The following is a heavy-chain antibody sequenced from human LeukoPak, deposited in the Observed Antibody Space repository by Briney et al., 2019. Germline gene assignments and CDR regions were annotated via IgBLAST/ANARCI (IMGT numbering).Heavy chain of an antibody. Sequence: ASVTVSCTASGYTFSTYDINWVRQAAGQGLEWMGCVNGNTGDTGCAQNFQDRVTMTRNTSINTAYMELSSLRSEDTAVYFCARVWCSGGTCYSRNRFDPWGQGTLVTVSS. D-gene: IGHD2-15*01. CDR1: GYTFSTYD. J-gene: IGHJ5*02. V-gene: IGHV1-8*01. CDR3: ARVWCSGGTCYSRNRFDP. CDR2: VNGNTGDT.